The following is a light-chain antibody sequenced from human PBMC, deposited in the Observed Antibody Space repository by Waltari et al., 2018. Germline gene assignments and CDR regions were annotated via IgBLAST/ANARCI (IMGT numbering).Light chain of an antibody. CDR1: QSLLHRNGHNY. Sequence: DIVMTQSPFSLPVTPGAPASISCRSSQSLLHRNGHNYLDCYLQKPGQSPQLRFFLGSNRASGVPDRFSASGSGTDFTLKISRVEAEDVVVYYCMQSLLALWTFGQGTKVEIK. CDR3: MQSLLALWT. CDR2: LGS. V-gene: IGKV2-28*01. J-gene: IGKJ1*01.